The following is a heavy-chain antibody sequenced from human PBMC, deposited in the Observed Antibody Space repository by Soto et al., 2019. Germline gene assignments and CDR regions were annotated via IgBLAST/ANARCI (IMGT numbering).Heavy chain of an antibody. CDR1: GGSISSGDYY. J-gene: IGHJ6*02. Sequence: SETLSLTCTVSGGSISSGDYYWSWIRQPPGKGLEWIGYIYYSGSTYYNPSLKSRVTISVDTSKNQFSLKLSSVTAADTAVYYCARLNGYCISTNCHGYYGMDVWGQGTTVTVSS. D-gene: IGHD2-2*03. V-gene: IGHV4-30-4*01. CDR3: ARLNGYCISTNCHGYYGMDV. CDR2: IYYSGST.